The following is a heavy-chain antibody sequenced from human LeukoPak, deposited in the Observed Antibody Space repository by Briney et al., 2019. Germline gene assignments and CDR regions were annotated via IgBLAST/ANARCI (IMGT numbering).Heavy chain of an antibody. Sequence: ASVKVSCKTSGYTFTDYYMQWVRQAPGQGLEWMGWINPSDGDTKSARKFQGRVTMTRDTSISTAYLELSRLTSDDAAIYYCARDCSGADCYSGNAFDIWGQGTMVTVSS. CDR3: ARDCSGADCYSGNAFDI. D-gene: IGHD2-15*01. CDR2: INPSDGDT. J-gene: IGHJ3*02. V-gene: IGHV1-2*02. CDR1: GYTFTDYY.